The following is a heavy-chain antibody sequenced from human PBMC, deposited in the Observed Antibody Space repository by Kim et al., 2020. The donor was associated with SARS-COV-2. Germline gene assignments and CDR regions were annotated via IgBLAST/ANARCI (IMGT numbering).Heavy chain of an antibody. J-gene: IGHJ6*02. CDR1: GGSFSGYY. V-gene: IGHV4-34*01. CDR2: INHSGST. Sequence: SETLSLTCAVYGGSFSGYYWSWIRQPPGKGLEWIGEINHSGSTNYNPSLKSRVTISVDTSKNQFSLKLSSVTAADTAVYYCARGGAPYSSSPRGYYYYYGMDVWGQGTTVTVSS. D-gene: IGHD6-6*01. CDR3: ARGGAPYSSSPRGYYYYYGMDV.